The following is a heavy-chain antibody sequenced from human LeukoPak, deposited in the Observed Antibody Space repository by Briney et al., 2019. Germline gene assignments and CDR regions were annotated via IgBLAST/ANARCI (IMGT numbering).Heavy chain of an antibody. J-gene: IGHJ5*02. D-gene: IGHD5-24*01. Sequence: SETLSLTGAVSGYSISSGYYWGWIRQPPGKGLEWIGSIYHSGSTYYNPSLKSRVTISVDTSKNQFSLKLSSVTAADTAVYYCARRKRWLQFSFDPWGQGTLVTVSS. V-gene: IGHV4-38-2*01. CDR3: ARRKRWLQFSFDP. CDR2: IYHSGST. CDR1: GYSISSGYY.